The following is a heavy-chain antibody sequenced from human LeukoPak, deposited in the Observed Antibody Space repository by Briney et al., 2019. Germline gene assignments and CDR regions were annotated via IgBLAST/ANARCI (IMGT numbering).Heavy chain of an antibody. CDR2: IYTSGST. J-gene: IGHJ4*02. D-gene: IGHD1-26*01. Sequence: SETLPLTCTVSGGSISSYYWSWIRQPAGKGPEWIGRIYTSGSTNYNPSLKSRVTMSVDTSKNQFSLKLSSVTAADTAVYYCASSGSYALMDYWGQGTLVTVSS. CDR3: ASSGSYALMDY. V-gene: IGHV4-4*07. CDR1: GGSISSYY.